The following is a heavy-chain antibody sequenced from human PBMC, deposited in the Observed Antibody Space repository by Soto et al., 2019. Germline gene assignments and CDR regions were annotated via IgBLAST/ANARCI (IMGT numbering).Heavy chain of an antibody. CDR3: ARDTRYYYGSGTKRSGGSYGMDV. V-gene: IGHV4-4*02. D-gene: IGHD3-10*01. J-gene: IGHJ6*02. CDR1: GASISSSNW. CDR2: SYLNGST. Sequence: PSETLSLTCAVSGASISSSNWWCWVSQPPRKRPHWIGESYLNGSTNYNPSLKSRVTISVDKSKTQFSLKLSSVTAADTAVYYCARDTRYYYGSGTKRSGGSYGMDVWGQGTTVTVSS.